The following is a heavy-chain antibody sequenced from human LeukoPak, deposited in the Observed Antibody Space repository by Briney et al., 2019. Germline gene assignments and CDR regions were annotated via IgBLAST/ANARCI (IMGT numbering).Heavy chain of an antibody. CDR1: GYTFTSYY. J-gene: IGHJ4*02. Sequence: ASVKVSCKASGYTFTSYYMHWVRQAPGQGLEWMGIINPSGGSTSYAQKFQGRVTTTRDTSTSTVYMELSSLRSEDTAVYYCARSGTDTYYFDYWGQGTLVTVSS. D-gene: IGHD3-3*01. CDR3: ARSGTDTYYFDY. V-gene: IGHV1-46*01. CDR2: INPSGGST.